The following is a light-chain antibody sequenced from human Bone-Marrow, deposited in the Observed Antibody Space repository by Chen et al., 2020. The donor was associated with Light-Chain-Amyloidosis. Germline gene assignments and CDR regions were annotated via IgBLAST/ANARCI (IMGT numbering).Light chain of an antibody. CDR2: DDS. CDR1: NIGSTS. J-gene: IGLJ3*02. CDR3: QVWDRSSDRPV. Sequence: SYVPPQPSSVSVAPGQTATIACGGNNIGSTSVHWYQQTPGQAPLLVVYDDSDRPSGIPERLSGSNSGNTATLTISRVEAGDEAAYYCQVWDRSSDRPVFGGGTKLTVL. V-gene: IGLV3-21*02.